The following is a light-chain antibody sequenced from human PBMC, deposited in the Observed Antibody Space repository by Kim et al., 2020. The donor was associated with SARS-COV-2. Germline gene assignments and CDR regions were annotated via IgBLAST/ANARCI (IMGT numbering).Light chain of an antibody. V-gene: IGLV3-1*01. J-gene: IGLJ3*02. CDR1: KLGDKF. CDR2: QDI. Sequence: SYELTQPPSVSVSPGQTASITCSGDKLGDKFSCWYQQKPGQSPVLVIYQDIKRPSGIPGRFSGSKSGNTATLTISGTQTVDEADYYCQAWDSTTAVFGGGTQLTVL. CDR3: QAWDSTTAV.